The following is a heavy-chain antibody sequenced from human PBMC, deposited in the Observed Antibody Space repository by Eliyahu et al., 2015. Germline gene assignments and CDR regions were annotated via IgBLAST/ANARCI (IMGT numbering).Heavy chain of an antibody. CDR3: ARSGGHPDY. J-gene: IGHJ4*02. Sequence: EVQLVESGGGLVQPGGSLXLXCAAXGFTFSSYWMSWVRQAPGKGXAWVSSISSSSSYIYYADSVKGRFTISRDNAKNSLYLQMNSLRAEDTAVYYCARSGGHPDYWGQGTRVTVSS. D-gene: IGHD1-26*01. V-gene: IGHV3-21*01. CDR1: GFTFSSYW. CDR2: ISSSSSYI.